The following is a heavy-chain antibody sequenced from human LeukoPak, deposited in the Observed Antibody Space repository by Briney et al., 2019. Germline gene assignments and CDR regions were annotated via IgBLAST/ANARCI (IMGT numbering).Heavy chain of an antibody. CDR1: GGSISSSSYY. CDR2: IYYSGST. Sequence: PSETLSLTCTVSGGSISSSSYYWGWIRQPPGKGLEWIGSIYYSGSTYYNPSLKSRVTISVDTSKNQFSLKLSSVTAADTAVYYCVSLLSSGWSWYFDYWGQGTLVTVSS. CDR3: VSLLSSGWSWYFDY. D-gene: IGHD6-19*01. V-gene: IGHV4-39*01. J-gene: IGHJ4*02.